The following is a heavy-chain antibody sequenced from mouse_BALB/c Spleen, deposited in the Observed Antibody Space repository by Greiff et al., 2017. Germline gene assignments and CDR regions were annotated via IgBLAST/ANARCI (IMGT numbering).Heavy chain of an antibody. J-gene: IGHJ4*01. Sequence: DVQLQESGPGLVKPSQSLSLTCSVTGYSITSGYYWNWIRQFPGNKLEWMGYISYDGSNNYNPSLKNRISITRDTSKNQFFLKLNSVTTEDTATYYCAEYGNYEDWGQGTSVTVSS. CDR3: AEYGNYED. D-gene: IGHD2-10*02. CDR2: ISYDGSN. CDR1: GYSITSGYY. V-gene: IGHV3-6*02.